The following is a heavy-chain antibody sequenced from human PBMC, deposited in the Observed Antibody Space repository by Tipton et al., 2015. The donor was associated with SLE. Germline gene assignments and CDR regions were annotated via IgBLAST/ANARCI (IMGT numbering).Heavy chain of an antibody. CDR2: ISYSGNT. Sequence: TLSLTCTVSGGSISRSNYYWGWIRRPPGRGLEWIGTISYSGNTYNTPSLKSRVSISMDRSNNQFSLKLTSVTAADTAIYFCARGPMTTVTTGFDYWGQGTLVTVSS. CDR1: GGSISRSNYY. J-gene: IGHJ4*02. V-gene: IGHV4-39*07. D-gene: IGHD4-11*01. CDR3: ARGPMTTVTTGFDY.